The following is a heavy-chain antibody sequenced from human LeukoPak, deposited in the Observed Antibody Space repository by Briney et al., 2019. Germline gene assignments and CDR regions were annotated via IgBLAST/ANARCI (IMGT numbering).Heavy chain of an antibody. V-gene: IGHV4-59*01. D-gene: IGHD3-22*01. CDR2: IYYSGST. CDR1: GGSISSYY. CDR3: ARALYDSSGYYSYYFDY. J-gene: IGHJ4*02. Sequence: PSETLSLTCTVSGGSISSYYWSWIRQPPGEGLEWIGYIYYSGSTNYNPSLKSRVTISVDTSKNQFSLKLSSVTAADTAVYYCARALYDSSGYYSYYFDYWGQGTLVTVSS.